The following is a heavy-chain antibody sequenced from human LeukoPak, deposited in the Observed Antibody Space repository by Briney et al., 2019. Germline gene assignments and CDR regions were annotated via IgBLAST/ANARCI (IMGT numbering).Heavy chain of an antibody. CDR2: ISGVGGSR. V-gene: IGHV3-23*01. CDR1: GVTFSSYGFTFSSYG. D-gene: IGHD6-25*01. CDR3: ARGGLDESFQY. J-gene: IGHJ1*01. Sequence: GGSLRLSCAASGVTFSSYGFTFSSYGMNWVRQAPGNGLEWVSGISGVGGSRYYADSVKGRFTISRDNSKNTLYLQMNSLRAEDTAVYYCARGGLDESFQYWGQGTLVTVST.